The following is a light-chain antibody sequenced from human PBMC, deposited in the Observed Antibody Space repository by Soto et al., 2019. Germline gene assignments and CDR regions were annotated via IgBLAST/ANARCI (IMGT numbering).Light chain of an antibody. J-gene: IGLJ1*01. CDR2: DVS. CDR1: SSDVGGYNY. Sequence: QSALNQPRSVSGSPGQSVTISCTGTSSDVGGYNYVSCYQQHPGKAPKLMIYDVSKRPLGVPDRFSGSKSGNTSSLTISGLLAEDDADDYCWSSAGSYTPYVFGTGTKLTVL. V-gene: IGLV2-11*01. CDR3: WSSAGSYTPYV.